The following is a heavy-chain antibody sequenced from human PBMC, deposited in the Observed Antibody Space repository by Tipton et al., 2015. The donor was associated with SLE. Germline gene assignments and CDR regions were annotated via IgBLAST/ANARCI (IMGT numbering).Heavy chain of an antibody. D-gene: IGHD1/OR15-1a*01. CDR3: AKFEKTTDFYLDS. J-gene: IGHJ4*02. Sequence: LRLSCAASGFSISDYYMNWIRQAPGKGLEWVSYISSNGKTIYYGDSVQGRFTISRDNAKNSLFLQMNSLRVGDTATYYCAKFEKTTDFYLDSWGQGTLASVSS. CDR1: GFSISDYY. CDR2: ISSNGKTI. V-gene: IGHV3-11*01.